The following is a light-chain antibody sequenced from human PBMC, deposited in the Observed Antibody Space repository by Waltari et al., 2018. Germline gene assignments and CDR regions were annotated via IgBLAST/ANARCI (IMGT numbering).Light chain of an antibody. CDR3: QQYNNWPRT. CDR2: DAS. Sequence: ETVMTHSPATLSVSPGDRAAPPCTASQSVTNKLAWYQQKPGQAPILLIYDASTRATGIPARFSGSGSGTHFTLSISSLQSDDVALYFCQQYNNWPRTFGQGTKLEI. V-gene: IGKV3-15*01. CDR1: QSVTNK. J-gene: IGKJ2*02.